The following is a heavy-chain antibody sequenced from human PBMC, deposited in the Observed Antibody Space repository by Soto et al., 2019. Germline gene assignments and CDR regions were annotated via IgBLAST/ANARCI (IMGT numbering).Heavy chain of an antibody. CDR3: LCGYSLIDWLDT. D-gene: IGHD5-18*01. CDR1: LGTVRIDA. J-gene: IGHJ5*02. V-gene: IGHV1-69*06. Sequence: SVXVSFKSSLGTVRIDAIIFLRQAPGQGLDGIGGIIPIFGTANYAQKFQGRVTSTADKSTSTEYMELSRLRSEDTAVYYCLCGYSLIDWLDTRGQATLVTVYS. CDR2: IIPIFGTA.